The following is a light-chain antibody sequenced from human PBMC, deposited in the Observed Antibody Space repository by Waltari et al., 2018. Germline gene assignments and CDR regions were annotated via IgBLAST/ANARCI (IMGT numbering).Light chain of an antibody. V-gene: IGLV2-14*01. Sequence: QSAPTQSPSVSGYPGQSVTISCTGTSRDVGGYNDVSWYQPHPGKAPKLMIYGVSNRPSGVSDRFSGSKSGNTASLTISGLQAEDEADYYCYSHTSSSTYIFGTGTRLTVL. CDR1: SRDVGGYND. CDR3: YSHTSSSTYI. CDR2: GVS. J-gene: IGLJ1*01.